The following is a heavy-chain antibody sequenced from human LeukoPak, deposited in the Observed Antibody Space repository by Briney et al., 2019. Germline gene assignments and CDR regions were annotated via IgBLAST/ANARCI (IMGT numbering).Heavy chain of an antibody. J-gene: IGHJ5*02. CDR3: ARGAYSSSWDCWFDP. D-gene: IGHD6-13*01. Sequence: SQTLSLTCAVSGGSISSGGYSWSWIRQPPGKGLEWIGYIYHSGSTYYNPSLKSRVTISVDRSKNQFSLKPSSVTAADTAVYYCARGAYSSSWDCWFDPWGQGTLVTVSS. V-gene: IGHV4-30-2*01. CDR2: IYHSGST. CDR1: GGSISSGGYS.